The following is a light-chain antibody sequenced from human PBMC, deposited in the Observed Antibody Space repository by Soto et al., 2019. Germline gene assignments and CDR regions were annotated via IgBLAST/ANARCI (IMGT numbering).Light chain of an antibody. CDR1: SSDVGTYNR. J-gene: IGLJ2*01. Sequence: QSVLTQPASVSGSPGQSITISCTGSSSDVGTYNRVSWYQQHPGKAPKLIISEARKRPSGISSRFSGSKSGDTASLTISGLQAEDEANYYVWSYAGSNSVLFGGGTKLTVL. CDR3: WSYAGSNSVL. V-gene: IGLV2-23*02. CDR2: EAR.